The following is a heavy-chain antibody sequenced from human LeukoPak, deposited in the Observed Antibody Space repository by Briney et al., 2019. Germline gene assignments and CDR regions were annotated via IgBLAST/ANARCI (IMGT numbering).Heavy chain of an antibody. CDR3: ARTAGYYDSYDY. D-gene: IGHD3-22*01. J-gene: IGHJ4*02. CDR2: IYTSGST. Sequence: PSETLSLTCTVSGGSISSYYWSWIRQPPGKGLEWIGYIYTSGSTNYNPSLKSRVTISVDTSKNQFSLKLSSVTAADTAVYYCARTAGYYDSYDYWGQGTLVTVSS. V-gene: IGHV4-4*09. CDR1: GGSISSYY.